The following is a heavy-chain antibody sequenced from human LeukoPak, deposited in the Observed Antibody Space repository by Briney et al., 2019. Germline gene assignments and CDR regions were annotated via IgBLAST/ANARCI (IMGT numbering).Heavy chain of an antibody. D-gene: IGHD3-22*01. CDR3: AKDTQYYYDSEPDY. V-gene: IGHV3-7*01. CDR2: IKQDGSEK. Sequence: GGSLRLSCAASGFTFSRYWMSWVRQAPGKGLEWVANIKQDGSEKYYADSVKGRFTISRDNSKNTLYLQMNSLRAEDTAVYYCAKDTQYYYDSEPDYWGQGTLVTVSS. CDR1: GFTFSRYW. J-gene: IGHJ4*02.